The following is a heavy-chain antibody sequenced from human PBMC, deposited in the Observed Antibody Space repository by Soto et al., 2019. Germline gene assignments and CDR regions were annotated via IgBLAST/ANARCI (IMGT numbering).Heavy chain of an antibody. Sequence: SETLSLTCTVSGGSISSYYWSWIRQPPGKGLEWIGYIYYSGSTNYNPSLKSRVTISVDTSKNQFSLKLSSVTAADTAVYYCARHRIDCSCGSCYFWFALWGQGTLV. J-gene: IGHJ5*02. CDR3: ARHRIDCSCGSCYFWFAL. D-gene: IGHD2-15*01. CDR2: IYYSGST. CDR1: GGSISSYY. V-gene: IGHV4-59*08.